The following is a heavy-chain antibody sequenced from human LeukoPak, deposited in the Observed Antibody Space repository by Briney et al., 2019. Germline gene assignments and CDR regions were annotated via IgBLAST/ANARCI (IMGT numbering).Heavy chain of an antibody. V-gene: IGHV3-30-3*01. CDR2: ISYDGSNK. CDR1: GFTFSSYA. D-gene: IGHD3-10*01. CDR3: ARDQGRGGRYYYYGMDV. J-gene: IGHJ6*02. Sequence: PGGSLRLSCAASGFTFSSYAMHWVRQAPGKGLEWVAVISYDGSNKYYADSVKGRFTISGDNSKNTLYLQMNSLRAEDTAVYYCARDQGRGGRYYYYGMDVWGQGTTVTVSS.